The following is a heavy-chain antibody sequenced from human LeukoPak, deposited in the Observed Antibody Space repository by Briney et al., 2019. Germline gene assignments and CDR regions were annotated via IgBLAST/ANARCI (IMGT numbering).Heavy chain of an antibody. Sequence: PSETLSLTCTVSGGSISSSSYYWGWIRQPPGKGLEWIGSIYYSGSTYYNPSLKSRVTISADTSKNQFSLTLGSVSATDTAVYYWVSPLGFRYGYFDYWGQGTLVTVSS. CDR2: IYYSGST. D-gene: IGHD5-18*01. CDR1: GGSISSSSYY. CDR3: VSPLGFRYGYFDY. V-gene: IGHV4-39*01. J-gene: IGHJ4*02.